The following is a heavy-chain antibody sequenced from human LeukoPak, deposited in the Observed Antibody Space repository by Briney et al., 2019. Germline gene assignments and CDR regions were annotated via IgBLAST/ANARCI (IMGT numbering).Heavy chain of an antibody. V-gene: IGHV3-23*01. Sequence: GGSLRLSCAASGFTFSTYAMNWVRQASGKELEWVSSISGSGGSTYYADSVKGRFSISRDNFKNTVFLQMNSLRAEDTAVYYCAKEEQYSSGWSVHYWGQGTLVTVSS. CDR2: ISGSGGST. CDR1: GFTFSTYA. CDR3: AKEEQYSSGWSVHY. D-gene: IGHD6-19*01. J-gene: IGHJ4*02.